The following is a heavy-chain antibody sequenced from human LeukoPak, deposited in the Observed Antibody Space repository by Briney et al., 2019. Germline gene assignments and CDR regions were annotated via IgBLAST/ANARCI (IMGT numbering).Heavy chain of an antibody. Sequence: SETLSLTCTVSGGSISSHYWSWIRQPPGKGLEWIGYIYYSGSTNYNPSLKSRVTISVDTSKNQFSLKLSSVTAADTAVYYCARAGYCSSTSCYLYAFDIWGQGTMVTVPS. D-gene: IGHD2-2*01. CDR3: ARAGYCSSTSCYLYAFDI. CDR1: GGSISSHY. J-gene: IGHJ3*02. V-gene: IGHV4-59*11. CDR2: IYYSGST.